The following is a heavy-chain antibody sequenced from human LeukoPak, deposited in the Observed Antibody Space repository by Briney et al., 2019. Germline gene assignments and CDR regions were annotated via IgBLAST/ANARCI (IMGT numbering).Heavy chain of an antibody. D-gene: IGHD5-12*01. CDR2: INHGGRS. CDR1: GGSFSAYY. CDR3: ARHTRPGCSGYENAFDI. J-gene: IGHJ3*02. V-gene: IGHV4-34*01. Sequence: SETLSLTCAVYGGSFSAYYWSWIRQSPGKGLEWVGEINHGGRSNYNPSLKSRVTISGDTSKNQFSLKLTSVTAADTAVYYCARHTRPGCSGYENAFDIWGQGTMVTVSS.